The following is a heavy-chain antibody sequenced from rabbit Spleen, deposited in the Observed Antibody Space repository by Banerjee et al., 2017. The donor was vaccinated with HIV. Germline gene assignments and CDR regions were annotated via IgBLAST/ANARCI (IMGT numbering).Heavy chain of an antibody. CDR3: ARDTCLSFSTYGMNL. J-gene: IGHJ6*01. CDR2: IAGSSSGFT. D-gene: IGHD3-3*01. V-gene: IGHV1S40*01. CDR1: SSDY. Sequence: SSDYICWVRQAPGKGLEWISCIAGSSSGFTYSATWATGRFTISKTSSTTMTLQMTSLTAADTATYFCARDTCLSFSTYGMNLWGPVSLVTVS.